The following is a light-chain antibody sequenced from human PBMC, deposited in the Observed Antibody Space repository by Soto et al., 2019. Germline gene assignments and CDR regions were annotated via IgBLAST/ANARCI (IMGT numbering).Light chain of an antibody. J-gene: IGLJ2*01. V-gene: IGLV2-14*01. CDR1: SSEVGGYNY. CDR2: EVS. Sequence: QSALTQPASVSGSPGQSITISCTGTSSEVGGYNYVSWYQQHPGKAPKLMIYEVSNRPSGVSNRFSGSKSGNTASLTISGLQAEDEADYYCSSYTSSSTLLVGGGTKLTVL. CDR3: SSYTSSSTLL.